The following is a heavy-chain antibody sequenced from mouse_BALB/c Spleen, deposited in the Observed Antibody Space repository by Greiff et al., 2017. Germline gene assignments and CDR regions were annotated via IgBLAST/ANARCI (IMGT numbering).Heavy chain of an antibody. J-gene: IGHJ2*01. CDR1: GFTFSSYG. CDR3: ARALTRGYFDY. D-gene: IGHD1-1*01. CDR2: INSNGGST. V-gene: IGHV5-6-3*01. Sequence: DVMLVESGGGLVQPGGSLKLSCAASGFTFSSYGMSWVRQTPDKRLELVATINSNGGSTYYPDSVKGRFTISRDNAKNTLYLQMSSLKSEDTAMYYCARALTRGYFDYWGQGTTLTVSS.